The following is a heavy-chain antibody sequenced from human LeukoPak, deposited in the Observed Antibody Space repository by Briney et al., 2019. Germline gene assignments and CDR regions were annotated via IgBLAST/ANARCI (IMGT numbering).Heavy chain of an antibody. CDR3: ARDRPTGRSRGVVVQ. CDR2: TSSGGTYI. Sequence: GGSLRLSCAASGFTFDTYAMTWVRQAPGKGLEWVSSTSSGGTYIYYAESVRGRSTISRDNTKNFLYLQLSTLRVEDTAVYYCARDRPTGRSRGVVVQWGRGTLVTVSS. CDR1: GFTFDTYA. J-gene: IGHJ4*02. D-gene: IGHD2-15*01. V-gene: IGHV3-21*01.